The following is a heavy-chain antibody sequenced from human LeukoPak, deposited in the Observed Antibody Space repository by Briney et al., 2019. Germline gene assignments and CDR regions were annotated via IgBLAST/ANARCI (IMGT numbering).Heavy chain of an antibody. V-gene: IGHV3-9*01. D-gene: IGHD3-10*01. J-gene: IGHJ5*02. CDR1: GFTFDDYA. Sequence: GRSLRLSCAASGFTFDDYAMHWVWQAPGKGLEWVSGISWNSGSIGYADSVRGRFTISRDNAKNSLYLQMNSLRAEDTALYYCTKTGFSGSYYNGWFDPWGQGTLVTVSS. CDR3: TKTGFSGSYYNGWFDP. CDR2: ISWNSGSI.